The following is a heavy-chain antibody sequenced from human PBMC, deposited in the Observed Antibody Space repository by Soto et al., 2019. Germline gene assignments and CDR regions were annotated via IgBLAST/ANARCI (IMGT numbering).Heavy chain of an antibody. Sequence: SETLSLTCTVSGGSISSGDYYWSWIRQPPGKGLEWIGYIYYSGSTYYNPSLKSRVTISVDTSKNQFSLKLSSVTAADTAVYYCASQNSWSGYFDYWGQGTLVTVSS. CDR3: ASQNSWSGYFDY. CDR2: IYYSGST. J-gene: IGHJ4*02. V-gene: IGHV4-30-4*01. D-gene: IGHD6-13*01. CDR1: GGSISSGDYY.